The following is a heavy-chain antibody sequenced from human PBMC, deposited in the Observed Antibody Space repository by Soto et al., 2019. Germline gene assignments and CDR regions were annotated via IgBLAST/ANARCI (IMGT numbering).Heavy chain of an antibody. D-gene: IGHD4-17*01. V-gene: IGHV1-18*01. Sequence: ASVKVSCKASGYTFTSCGISWVRQAPGQGLEWMGWVSAYNGNTNYAQKLQGRVTMTTDTSTSTAYMELRSLRSDDTAVYYCARPLWVTTFAFDIWGQGTMVTVSS. CDR3: ARPLWVTTFAFDI. CDR1: GYTFTSCG. CDR2: VSAYNGNT. J-gene: IGHJ3*02.